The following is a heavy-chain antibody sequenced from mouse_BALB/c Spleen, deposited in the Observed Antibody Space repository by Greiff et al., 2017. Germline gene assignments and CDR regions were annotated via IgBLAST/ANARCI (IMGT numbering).Heavy chain of an antibody. CDR2: IYPGGGYT. Sequence: VQLQQSGAELVRPGTSVKISCKASGYTFTNYWLGWVKQRPGHGLEWIGDIYPGGGYTNYNEKFKGKATLTADTSSSTAYMQLSSLTSEDSAVYFGASNYYGRSYGGAYWGQGTLVTVSA. V-gene: IGHV1-63*02. J-gene: IGHJ3*01. CDR1: GYTFTNYW. D-gene: IGHD1-1*01. CDR3: ASNYYGRSYGGAY.